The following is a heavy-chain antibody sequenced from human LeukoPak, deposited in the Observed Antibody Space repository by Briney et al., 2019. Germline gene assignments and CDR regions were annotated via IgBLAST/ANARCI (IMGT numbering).Heavy chain of an antibody. CDR2: ISYDGSNK. CDR3: ARDLRRSSTSCPGGY. V-gene: IGHV3-30-3*01. Sequence: GGSLRLSCAASGFTFSSYAMHWVRQAPGKGLEWVAVISYDGSNKYYADSVKGRFTISRDNSKNTLYLQMNSLRAEDTAVYYCARDLRRSSTSCPGGYWGQGTLVTVSS. CDR1: GFTFSSYA. D-gene: IGHD2-2*01. J-gene: IGHJ4*02.